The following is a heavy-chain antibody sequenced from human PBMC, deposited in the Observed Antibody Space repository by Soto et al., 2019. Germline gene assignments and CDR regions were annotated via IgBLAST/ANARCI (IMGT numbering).Heavy chain of an antibody. CDR3: ARTRYGDYVDNWFDP. J-gene: IGHJ5*02. CDR1: GGSISSSPYY. CDR2: IYYSGTT. V-gene: IGHV4-39*01. Sequence: PSETLSLTCTVSGGSISSSPYYWGWIRQPPGKELEWIGSIYYSGTTFYNPSLKSRVTISVDTSKNQFSLNLSSVTAADTAVYYCARTRYGDYVDNWFDPWGQGTLVTVSS. D-gene: IGHD4-17*01.